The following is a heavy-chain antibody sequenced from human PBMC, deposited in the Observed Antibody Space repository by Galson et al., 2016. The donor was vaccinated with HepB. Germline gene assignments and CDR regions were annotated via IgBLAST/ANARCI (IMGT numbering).Heavy chain of an antibody. D-gene: IGHD3-3*02. CDR2: ISSSSSTI. CDR1: GFTFSSYS. V-gene: IGHV3-48*01. J-gene: IGHJ6*04. CDR3: ARDGQRIASQWINYYYYGMDV. Sequence: SLRLSCAASGFTFSSYSMNWVRQAPGKGLEWVSYISSSSSTIYYADSVKGRFTISRDNAKNSLYLQMNSLRAEDTAAYYCARDGQRIASQWINYYYYGMDVWGKGTTVTVSS.